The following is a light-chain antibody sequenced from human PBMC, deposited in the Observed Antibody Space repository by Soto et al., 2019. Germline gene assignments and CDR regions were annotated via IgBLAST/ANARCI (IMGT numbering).Light chain of an antibody. CDR1: QTISSW. CDR2: KAS. CDR3: QHYKMYSPWT. J-gene: IGKJ1*01. V-gene: IGKV1-5*03. Sequence: DIKLTQSPSTLSGCIGARVTXSCRASQTISSWLAWYQQKPGKAPKLLIYKASTLKSGVPSRFRGSGSGTEFTLTISSLQPDDFATYYCQHYKMYSPWTFGHGTMVDIK.